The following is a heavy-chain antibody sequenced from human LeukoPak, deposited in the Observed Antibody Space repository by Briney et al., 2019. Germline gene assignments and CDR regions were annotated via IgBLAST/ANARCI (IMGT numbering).Heavy chain of an antibody. CDR3: ARDNYDILTGYYNRYFDL. J-gene: IGHJ2*01. CDR2: IYTSGST. D-gene: IGHD3-9*01. Sequence: SETLSLTCTVSGGSISSGSYYWSWIRQPAGKGLEWIGRIYTSGSTNYNPSLKSRITISVDTSKNQFSLKLSSVTAADTAVYYCARDNYDILTGYYNRYFDLWGRGTLVTVSS. CDR1: GGSISSGSYY. V-gene: IGHV4-61*02.